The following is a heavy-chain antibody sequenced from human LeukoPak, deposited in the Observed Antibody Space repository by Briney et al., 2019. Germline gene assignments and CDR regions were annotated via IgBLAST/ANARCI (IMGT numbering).Heavy chain of an antibody. V-gene: IGHV1-2*02. CDR1: SYTFTNYA. J-gene: IGHJ4*02. CDR2: INPNSGGT. Sequence: ASVKVSCKASSYTFTNYAFTWVRQAPGQGLEWMGWINPNSGGTNYAQKFQGRVTMTRDTSISTAYMELSRLRSDDTAVFYCARSPHILTGENFDFWGQGTLVTVSS. CDR3: ARSPHILTGENFDF. D-gene: IGHD3-9*01.